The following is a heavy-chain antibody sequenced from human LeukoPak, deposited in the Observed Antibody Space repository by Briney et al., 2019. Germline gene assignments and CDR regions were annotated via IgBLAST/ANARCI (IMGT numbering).Heavy chain of an antibody. CDR3: AKDRSYLDSHFDY. Sequence: GGSLRLSCAASGFTFSSYGMHWVRQAPGKGLEWVAVISYDGSNKYYADSVKGRFTISRDNSKNTLYLQMSSLRAEDTAVYYCAKDRSYLDSHFDYWGQGTLVTVSS. D-gene: IGHD1-26*01. CDR2: ISYDGSNK. J-gene: IGHJ4*02. CDR1: GFTFSSYG. V-gene: IGHV3-30*18.